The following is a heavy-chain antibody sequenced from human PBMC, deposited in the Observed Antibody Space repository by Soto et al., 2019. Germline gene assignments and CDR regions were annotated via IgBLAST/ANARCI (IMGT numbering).Heavy chain of an antibody. V-gene: IGHV3-30*18. CDR2: ISYDGSNK. J-gene: IGHJ5*02. CDR3: AKEKISTSCCNWFDH. Sequence: PGGSLRLSCAASGFSFHEYAMHWVRQAPGKGLEWVAVISYDGSNKYYADSVKGRFTISRDNSKNTLYLQMNSLRAEDTAVYYCAKEKISTSCCNWFDHWGQGTLVTVSS. CDR1: GFSFHEYA. D-gene: IGHD2-2*01.